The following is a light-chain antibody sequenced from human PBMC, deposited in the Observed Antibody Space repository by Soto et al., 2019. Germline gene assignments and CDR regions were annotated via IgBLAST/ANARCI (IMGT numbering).Light chain of an antibody. CDR1: QSVSTW. J-gene: IGKJ2*01. V-gene: IGKV1-5*03. CDR2: KAS. Sequence: DIQMTQSPSTLSASVGDRVNITCRASQSVSTWLAWYQQKPGKAPKLLIYKASSLESGVPSRFSGSGSGTEFTLTISSLQPDDFATYYCQQYDGYSRTFGQGTNLGIK. CDR3: QQYDGYSRT.